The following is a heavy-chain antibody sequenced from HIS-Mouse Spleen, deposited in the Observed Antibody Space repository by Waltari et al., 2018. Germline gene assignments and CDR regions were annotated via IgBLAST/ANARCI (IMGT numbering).Heavy chain of an antibody. CDR2: ISYDGSNK. CDR1: GLTFSSYG. Sequence: QVQLVESGGGVVQPGRSLRLSWAASGLTFSSYGMHGLRQAPGKGLEWVAVISYDGSNKYYADSVKGRFTISRDNSKNTLYLQMNSLRAEDTAVYYCAKDKHHAFDYWGQGTLVTVSS. CDR3: AKDKHHAFDY. J-gene: IGHJ4*02. V-gene: IGHV3-30*18.